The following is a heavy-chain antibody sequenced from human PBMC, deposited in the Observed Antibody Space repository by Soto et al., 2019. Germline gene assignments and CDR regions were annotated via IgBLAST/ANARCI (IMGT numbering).Heavy chain of an antibody. CDR1: GFIFSSYE. D-gene: IGHD2-15*01. CDR2: ISSSGSDT. CDR3: ASLSGSSGFDP. J-gene: IGHJ5*02. Sequence: EAQLVESGGDLVQPGGSLRLSCAGSGFIFSSYEMNWFRQAPGKGLEWVSYISSSGSDTYYADSVKARFTISRDNAQNSLYLQRTRLRAEDTAIYYCASLSGSSGFDPWGQGTLVTVSS. V-gene: IGHV3-48*03.